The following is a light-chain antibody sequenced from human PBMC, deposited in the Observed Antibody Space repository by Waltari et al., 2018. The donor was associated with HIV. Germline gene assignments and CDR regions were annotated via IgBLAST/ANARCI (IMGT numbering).Light chain of an antibody. V-gene: IGLV2-8*01. CDR2: EVS. Sequence: QPALTQPPSASGAPGQSVTISCTGTSSDVGAYNYVSWYQQNPGKAPKLMIYEVSKRPSGVPDRFSGSKSGNTASLTVSGLQAEDEADYYCSSYAGSNNWVFGGGTKLTVL. J-gene: IGLJ3*02. CDR3: SSYAGSNNWV. CDR1: SSDVGAYNY.